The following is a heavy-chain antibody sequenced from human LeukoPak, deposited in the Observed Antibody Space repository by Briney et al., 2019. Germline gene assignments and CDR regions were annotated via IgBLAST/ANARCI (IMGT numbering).Heavy chain of an antibody. V-gene: IGHV3-48*04. CDR3: ARGYYGSDYYFDY. CDR2: ISSSGSSI. CDR1: GFTFSTYG. D-gene: IGHD3-10*01. J-gene: IGHJ4*02. Sequence: PGGSLRLSCAASGFTFSTYGMHWVRQAPGKGLEWVSHISSSGSSIYYADSVKGRFTISRDNAKNSLYLQMNSLRAEDTAVYYCARGYYGSDYYFDYWGQGTLVTVSS.